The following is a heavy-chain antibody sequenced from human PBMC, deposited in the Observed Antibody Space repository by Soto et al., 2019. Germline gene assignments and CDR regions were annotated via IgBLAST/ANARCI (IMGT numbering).Heavy chain of an antibody. CDR1: GFTFSDSW. CDR2: VNEHGTDS. CDR3: ARVAVVTRGIDY. J-gene: IGHJ4*02. Sequence: PGGSLRLSXVASGFTFSDSWMHWVRQAPGKGLVWVSRVNEHGTDSNYADSVKGRFTISRDNAKNTVYLQMNGLRAEDTAVYYCARVAVVTRGIDYWGQGTLVTVSS. V-gene: IGHV3-74*01. D-gene: IGHD6-19*01.